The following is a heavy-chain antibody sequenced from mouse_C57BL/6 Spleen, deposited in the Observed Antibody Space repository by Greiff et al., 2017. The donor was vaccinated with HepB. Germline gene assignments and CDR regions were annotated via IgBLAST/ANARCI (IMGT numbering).Heavy chain of an antibody. Sequence: EVKLMESGPELVKPGASVKISCKASGYSFTDYNMNWVKQSNGKSLEWIGVINPNYGTTSYNQKFKGKATLTVDQSSSTAYMQLNSLTSEDSAVYYCARSGYYGSSHWFAYWGQGTLVTVSA. CDR1: GYSFTDYN. V-gene: IGHV1-39*01. CDR3: ARSGYYGSSHWFAY. CDR2: INPNYGTT. D-gene: IGHD1-1*01. J-gene: IGHJ3*01.